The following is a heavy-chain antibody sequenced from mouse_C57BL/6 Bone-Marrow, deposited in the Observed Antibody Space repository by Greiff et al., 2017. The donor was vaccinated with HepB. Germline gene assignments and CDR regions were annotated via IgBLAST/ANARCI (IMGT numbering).Heavy chain of an antibody. J-gene: IGHJ2*01. CDR3: ARSWLLLYYFDY. V-gene: IGHV1-26*01. CDR1: GYTFTDYY. D-gene: IGHD2-3*01. CDR2: INPNNGGT. Sequence: VQLQQSGPELVKPGASVKISCKASGYTFTDYYMNWVKQSHGKSLEWIGDINPNNGGTSYNQKFKGKATLTVDKSSSTAYMELRSLTSEDSAVYYCARSWLLLYYFDYWGQGTTLTVSS.